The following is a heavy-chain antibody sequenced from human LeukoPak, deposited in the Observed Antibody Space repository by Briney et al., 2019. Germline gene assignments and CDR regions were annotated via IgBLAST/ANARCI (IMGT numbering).Heavy chain of an antibody. J-gene: IGHJ6*02. CDR2: IIPILGIA. Sequence: SVKVSCKASGGTFSSYAISWVRQAPGQGLEWMGRIIPILGIANYAQKFQGRVTITADKSTSTAYMELSSLRSEDTAVYYCARVEDYGDGYGMDVWRQGTTVTVSS. CDR1: GGTFSSYA. V-gene: IGHV1-69*04. CDR3: ARVEDYGDGYGMDV. D-gene: IGHD4-17*01.